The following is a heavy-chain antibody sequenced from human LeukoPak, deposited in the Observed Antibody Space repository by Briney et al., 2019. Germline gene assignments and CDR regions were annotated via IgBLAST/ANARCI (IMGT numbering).Heavy chain of an antibody. D-gene: IGHD1-14*01. J-gene: IGHJ6*02. CDR1: GFSVSNTY. Sequence: GGSLRLSCAASGFSVSNTYMSWVRQAPGKGLEWVSVIYSGDSGVSTYYADSVKGRFTISRHNSKNTLYLQMSSLRAEDTAVYYCARDPPITGDYGMDVWGQGTTVTVSS. V-gene: IGHV3-53*04. CDR2: IYSGDSGVST. CDR3: ARDPPITGDYGMDV.